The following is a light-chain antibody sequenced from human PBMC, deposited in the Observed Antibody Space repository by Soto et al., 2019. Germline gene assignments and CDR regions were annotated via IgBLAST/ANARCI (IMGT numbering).Light chain of an antibody. CDR1: KLGDKY. Sequence: SYELTQPPSVSVSPGQTASITCSGDKLGDKYACWYQQKPGQSPVLVIYQDSKRPSGIPERFSGSNSGNTATLTISGTQAMDEADYYCQAWDSSNYVFGNGTKLTV. J-gene: IGLJ1*01. V-gene: IGLV3-1*01. CDR3: QAWDSSNYV. CDR2: QDS.